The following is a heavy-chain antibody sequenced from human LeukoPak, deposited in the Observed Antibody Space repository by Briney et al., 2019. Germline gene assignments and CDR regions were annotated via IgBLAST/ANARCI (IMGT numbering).Heavy chain of an antibody. J-gene: IGHJ4*02. CDR2: INHSGST. D-gene: IGHD3-9*01. V-gene: IGHV4-34*01. CDR1: GGSFSGYY. CDR3: ARGDILTGYSY. Sequence: SETLSLTCAVYGGSFSGYYWSWIRQPPGKGLEWIGEINHSGSTNYNPSLKSRVTISVDTSKNQFSLKLSSVTAADTAVYYCARGDILTGYSYWGQGTLVTVSS.